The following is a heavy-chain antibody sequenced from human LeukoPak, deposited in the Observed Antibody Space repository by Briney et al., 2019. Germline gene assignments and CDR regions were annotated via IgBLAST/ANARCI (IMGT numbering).Heavy chain of an antibody. CDR1: GFTFSSYD. Sequence: GGSLRLSCAASGFTFSSYDMHWVRQATGKGLEWVSVISNDGDTYYADSVKGRFTISRDTSKNTVSLQMNSLRAEDTAVYYCAGDKTTGGWYEFDYWGQGTLVTVSS. CDR2: ISNDGDT. J-gene: IGHJ4*02. V-gene: IGHV3-13*01. D-gene: IGHD6-19*01. CDR3: AGDKTTGGWYEFDY.